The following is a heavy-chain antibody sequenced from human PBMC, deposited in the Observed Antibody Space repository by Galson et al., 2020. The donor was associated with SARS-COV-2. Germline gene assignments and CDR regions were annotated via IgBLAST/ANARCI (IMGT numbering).Heavy chain of an antibody. D-gene: IGHD3-10*01. CDR2: IYYSGST. V-gene: IGHV4-39*01. CDR1: GGSISSSSYY. J-gene: IGHJ6*02. CDR3: ARHSTSSFREGVREVVYYGLDV. Sequence: SEPLSLTCTVSGGSISSSSYYWGWIRQPPGKGREWIGSIYYSGSTYYNPSLKSRVTISVDTSKNQFSLKLTSVTAADTAMYYCARHSTSSFREGVREVVYYGLDVWGHGTTVTVSS.